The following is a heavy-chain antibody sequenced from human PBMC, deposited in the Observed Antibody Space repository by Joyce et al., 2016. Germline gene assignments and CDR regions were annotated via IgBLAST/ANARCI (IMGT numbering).Heavy chain of an antibody. V-gene: IGHV1-69*06. D-gene: IGHD4-23*01. J-gene: IGHJ4*02. Sequence: QVQVVQSGAEVKKPGSSVKVSCTASGGTYSTYAISWVRQAPGQGLEWMGGIIPMFGSTNYAQKLQGRVRITADKSTSTAYMELSSVRSEDTAMYFCARFDGGGNSDLNFWGQGTLVTVSS. CDR1: GGTYSTYA. CDR3: ARFDGGGNSDLNF. CDR2: IIPMFGST.